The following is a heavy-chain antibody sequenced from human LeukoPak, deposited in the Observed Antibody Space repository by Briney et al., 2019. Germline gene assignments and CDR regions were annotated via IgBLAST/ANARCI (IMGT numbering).Heavy chain of an antibody. CDR2: ISPNNGGA. V-gene: IGHV1-2*02. D-gene: IGHD4-17*01. Sequence: VASVKVSCKASGYTFTGYYMHWVRQAPGQGLEWMGWISPNNGGANFAQKFQGRVTMTRDTSISTAYMELSSLTSDGTAVYYCARDQATTVTSYYYYGMDVWGQGTTVTVSS. J-gene: IGHJ6*02. CDR1: GYTFTGYY. CDR3: ARDQATTVTSYYYYGMDV.